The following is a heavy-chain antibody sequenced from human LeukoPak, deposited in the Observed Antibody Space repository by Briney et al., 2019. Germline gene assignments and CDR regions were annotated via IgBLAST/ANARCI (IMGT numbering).Heavy chain of an antibody. CDR1: GFTFSSYA. Sequence: GGSLRLSCAASGFTFSSYAMSWVRQAPGKGLEWVSAISGSGGSTYYADSVKGRFTISRDNAKNSLYLQMNSLRAEDTAVYYCARDPPYDSSGYPGKGAFDIWGQGTMVTVSS. CDR2: ISGSGGST. D-gene: IGHD3-22*01. V-gene: IGHV3-23*01. CDR3: ARDPPYDSSGYPGKGAFDI. J-gene: IGHJ3*02.